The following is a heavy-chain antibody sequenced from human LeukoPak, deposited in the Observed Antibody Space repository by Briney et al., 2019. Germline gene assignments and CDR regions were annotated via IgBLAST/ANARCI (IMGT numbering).Heavy chain of an antibody. CDR1: GGFISGSHYY. CDR2: INYSGNR. D-gene: IGHD3-22*01. Sequence: NPSETLSLTCTVSGGFISGSHYYWAWIRQPPGKGLEWIGMINYSGNRYYNPSLWSRATISVDTSTNQFSLNLNSVTAADTAVYYCARGYDYWGQGTLVAVSS. J-gene: IGHJ4*02. CDR3: ARGYDY. V-gene: IGHV4-39*01.